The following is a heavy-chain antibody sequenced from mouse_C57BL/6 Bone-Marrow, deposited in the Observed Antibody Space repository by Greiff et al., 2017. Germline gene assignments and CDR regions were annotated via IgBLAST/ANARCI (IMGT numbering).Heavy chain of an antibody. CDR1: GFNIKDYY. CDR2: IDPEDGDT. D-gene: IGHD1-1*01. CDR3: TTAAFYGSSPSYFDY. J-gene: IGHJ2*01. V-gene: IGHV14-1*01. Sequence: EVQLQQSGAELVRPGASVKLSCTASGFNIKDYYMHWEKQRPEQGLEWIGRIDPEDGDTEYAPKFKGKATMTADTSSNTAYLQLSSLTSEDSAVYDWTTAAFYGSSPSYFDYWGQGTTLTVSS.